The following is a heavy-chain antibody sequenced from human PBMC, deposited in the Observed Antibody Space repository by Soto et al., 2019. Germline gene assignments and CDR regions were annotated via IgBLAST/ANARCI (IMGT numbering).Heavy chain of an antibody. D-gene: IGHD6-13*01. Sequence: GGSLRLSCAASGFTFDDYAMHWVRQVPGKGLEWVSGINWNSGSIGYADSVKGRFAISRDNAKNSLHLQMNGLRAEDTAFYYCVKDESINWYSGHFRHWGQGTLVTVSS. CDR2: INWNSGSI. J-gene: IGHJ1*01. CDR1: GFTFDDYA. CDR3: VKDESINWYSGHFRH. V-gene: IGHV3-9*01.